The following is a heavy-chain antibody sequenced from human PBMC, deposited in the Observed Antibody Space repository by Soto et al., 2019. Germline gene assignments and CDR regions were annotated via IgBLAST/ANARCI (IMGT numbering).Heavy chain of an antibody. D-gene: IGHD3-3*01. V-gene: IGHV3-48*03. J-gene: IGHJ6*02. CDR2: ISSSGSTI. CDR3: ARVDDFWSGSHGMDV. Sequence: PGGSLRLSCAASGFTFSSYEMNWVRQAPGKGLEWVSYISSSGSTIYYADSVKGRFTISRDNAKNSLYLQMNSLRAEDTAVYYCARVDDFWSGSHGMDVWGQGTTVTVSS. CDR1: GFTFSSYE.